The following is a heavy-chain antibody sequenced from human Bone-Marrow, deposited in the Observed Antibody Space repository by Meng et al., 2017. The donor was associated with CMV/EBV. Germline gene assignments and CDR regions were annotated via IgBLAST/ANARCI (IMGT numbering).Heavy chain of an antibody. CDR2: IRYDGSTK. V-gene: IGHV3-30*02. Sequence: GGSLRLSCAASGFTFRSSGMHWFRQAPGKGLEWVGFIRYDGSTKYYADSVKGRFTISRDNSKNTLYLQMNSLRAEDTAVYYCAKTLRVVKLYNWFDPWGQGTLVTVSS. D-gene: IGHD2-15*01. CDR1: GFTFRSSG. CDR3: AKTLRVVKLYNWFDP. J-gene: IGHJ5*02.